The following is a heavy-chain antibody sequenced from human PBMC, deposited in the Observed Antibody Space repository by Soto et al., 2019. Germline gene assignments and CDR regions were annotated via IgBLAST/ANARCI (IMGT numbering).Heavy chain of an antibody. CDR1: GFTFTSYA. D-gene: IGHD6-19*01. Sequence: GGSLRLSCAASGFTFTSYAMSWVRQAPGKGLEWVSSISGNGGSINYADSVKGRFAISRDNSKSTLFLQMNSLRAEDTALYYCALNSGPFDYWGQGTLVTVSS. J-gene: IGHJ4*02. V-gene: IGHV3-23*01. CDR3: ALNSGPFDY. CDR2: ISGNGGSI.